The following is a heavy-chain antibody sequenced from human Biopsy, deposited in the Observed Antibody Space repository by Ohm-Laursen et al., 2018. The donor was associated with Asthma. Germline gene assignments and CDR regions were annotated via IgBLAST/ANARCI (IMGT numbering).Heavy chain of an antibody. J-gene: IGHJ4*02. V-gene: IGHV4-39*01. CDR3: ARHWDWGSFFDY. Sequence: SETLSLTCTVSGGSMSSSSYYWGWIRQPPGKGLEWMGNISYTGSAYHNPSLKIRVTISVATSKNPFSLKLSSVTAADTAVYYCARHWDWGSFFDYWGQGTPVTVSS. CDR2: ISYTGSA. CDR1: GGSMSSSSYY. D-gene: IGHD7-27*01.